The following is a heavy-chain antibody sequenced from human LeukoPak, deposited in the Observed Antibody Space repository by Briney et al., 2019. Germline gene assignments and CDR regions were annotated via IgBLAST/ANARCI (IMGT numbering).Heavy chain of an antibody. CDR3: AKDIHERGYTDC. D-gene: IGHD5-12*01. CDR1: RFTFSNAW. Sequence: GGSLRLSCAASRFTFSNAWMSWVRQAPGKGLEWVSLISGDGGSTYYADSVKGRFTISRDNSKNSLYLQMNSLRTEDTALYHCAKDIHERGYTDCWGQGTPVTVSS. V-gene: IGHV3-43*02. J-gene: IGHJ4*02. CDR2: ISGDGGST.